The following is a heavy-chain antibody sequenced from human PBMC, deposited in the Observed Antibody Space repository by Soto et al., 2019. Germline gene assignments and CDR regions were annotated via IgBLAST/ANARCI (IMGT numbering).Heavy chain of an antibody. J-gene: IGHJ4*02. D-gene: IGHD3-16*01. CDR1: GGSISSSSYY. CDR2: IYYSGRT. Sequence: QLQLQESAPGLVKPSETLSLTSTVSGGSISSSSYYWGWIRQPPGKGLEWIGRIYYSGRTYYNPSLKSRVTISVDTSKNQFSLQLSSVLAADTAVYYCARLWGPSGKPGFDYWGQGTLVTVSS. CDR3: ARLWGPSGKPGFDY. V-gene: IGHV4-39*01.